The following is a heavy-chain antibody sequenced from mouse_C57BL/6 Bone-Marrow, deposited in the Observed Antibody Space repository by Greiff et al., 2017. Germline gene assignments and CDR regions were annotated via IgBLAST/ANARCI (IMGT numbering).Heavy chain of an antibody. Sequence: EVKLMESEGGLVQPGSSMKLSCTASGFTFSDYYMAWVRQVPEKGLEWVANINYDGSSTYYLDSLKSRFIISRDNAKNILYLQMSSLKSEDTATYYCARDPIVTPYWYFDVWGTGTTVTVSS. V-gene: IGHV5-16*01. CDR2: INYDGSST. CDR3: ARDPIVTPYWYFDV. J-gene: IGHJ1*03. CDR1: GFTFSDYY. D-gene: IGHD2-5*01.